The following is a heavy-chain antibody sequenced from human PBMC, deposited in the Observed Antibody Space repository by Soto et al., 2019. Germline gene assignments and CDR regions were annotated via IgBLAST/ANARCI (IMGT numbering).Heavy chain of an antibody. CDR2: ISGSGGST. J-gene: IGHJ6*02. Sequence: EVQLLESGGGLVQPGGSLRLSCAASGFTFSSYAMSWVRQAPGKGLEWVSAISGSGGSTYYADSVKGRFTISRDNSKNTLYLQMNSLRAEDTAVYYCARDGARGYSYGNYYYYYGMDVWGQGTTVTVSS. CDR3: ARDGARGYSYGNYYYYYGMDV. CDR1: GFTFSSYA. D-gene: IGHD5-18*01. V-gene: IGHV3-23*01.